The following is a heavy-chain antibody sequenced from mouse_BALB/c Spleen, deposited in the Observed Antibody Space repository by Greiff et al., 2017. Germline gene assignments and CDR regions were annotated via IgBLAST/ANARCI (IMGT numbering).Heavy chain of an antibody. D-gene: IGHD2-4*01. CDR1: GFTFTDYY. J-gene: IGHJ2*01. V-gene: IGHV7-3*02. CDR3: ARSMITTFDY. Sequence: EVNLVESGGGLVQPGGSLRLSCATSGFTFTDYYMSWVRQPPGKALEWLGFIRNKANGYTTEYSASVKGRFTISRDNSQSILYLQMNTLRAEDSATYYCARSMITTFDYWGQGTTLTVSS. CDR2: IRNKANGYTT.